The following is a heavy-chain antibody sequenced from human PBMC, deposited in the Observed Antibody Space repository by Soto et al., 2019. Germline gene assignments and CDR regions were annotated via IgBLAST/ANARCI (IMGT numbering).Heavy chain of an antibody. CDR1: GGTFSNYA. V-gene: IGHV1-69*12. J-gene: IGHJ6*02. CDR2: IVPIFGTT. D-gene: IGHD6-19*01. CDR3: ARVEAVAGLYNYHGLDV. Sequence: QVPLVQSGAEVKQPGSSVKVSCKVSGGTFSNYAIDWVRLAPGHGLEWMGGIVPIFGTTYYTQKFQGRATIIADDSTTTAYLEMSSLRSEDTAIYYCARVEAVAGLYNYHGLDVWGQGTAVTVSS.